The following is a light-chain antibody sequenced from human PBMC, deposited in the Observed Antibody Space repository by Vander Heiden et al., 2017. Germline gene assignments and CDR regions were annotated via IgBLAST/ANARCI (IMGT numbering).Light chain of an antibody. J-gene: IGLJ2*01. Sequence: SYELTQPPSVSVSPGRTGSITCSGDKLGDKYACWYQQKPGQSPVLGIYQDSKRPSAIPERFSGSNSRNTATLTISGTQAMDEADYYCQAWDSSTVVFGGGTKLTVL. CDR3: QAWDSSTVV. CDR2: QDS. CDR1: KLGDKY. V-gene: IGLV3-1*01.